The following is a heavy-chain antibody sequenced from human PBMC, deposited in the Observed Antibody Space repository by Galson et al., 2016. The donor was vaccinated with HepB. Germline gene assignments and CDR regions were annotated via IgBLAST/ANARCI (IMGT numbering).Heavy chain of an antibody. J-gene: IGHJ3*02. CDR2: FNPEDGET. CDR3: VLLPFAFDI. Sequence: GFNPEDGETIYAQKFQGRVTMTEDSSTDTAYMELTSLRSEDTAVYFCVLLPFAFDIWGQGTMVTVSS. V-gene: IGHV1-24*01. D-gene: IGHD5-18*01.